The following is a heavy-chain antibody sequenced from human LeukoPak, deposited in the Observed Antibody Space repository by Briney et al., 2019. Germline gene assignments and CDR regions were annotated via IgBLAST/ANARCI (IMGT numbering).Heavy chain of an antibody. CDR1: GFTFDDYG. CDR3: ARDLPYSGSYYYYYYMDV. J-gene: IGHJ6*03. Sequence: PGGSLRLSCAASGFTFDDYGVSWVRQAPGKGLEWVSGINWNGGSTGYADSVKGRFTISRDNAKNSLYVQMNSLRAEDTALYYCARDLPYSGSYYYYYYMDVWGKGTTVTVSS. CDR2: INWNGGST. D-gene: IGHD1-26*01. V-gene: IGHV3-20*04.